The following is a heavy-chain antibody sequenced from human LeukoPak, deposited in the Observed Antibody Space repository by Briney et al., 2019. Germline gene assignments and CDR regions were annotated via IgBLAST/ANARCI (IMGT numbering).Heavy chain of an antibody. V-gene: IGHV3-74*01. D-gene: IGHD1-26*01. CDR3: ASFPWELRPT. J-gene: IGHJ4*02. CDR2: INTDGSST. CDR1: GFTFSSYW. Sequence: PGGSLRLSCAASGFTFSSYWMYWVRQAPGKGLVWVSHINTDGSSTSYADSVKGRFTISRDNAKNTLYLQMNGLRAEDTAEYYCASFPWELRPTWGQGTLVTVSS.